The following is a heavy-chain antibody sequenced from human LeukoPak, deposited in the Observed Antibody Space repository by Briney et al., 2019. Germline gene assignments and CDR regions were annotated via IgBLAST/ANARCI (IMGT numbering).Heavy chain of an antibody. CDR1: GYTFTSHG. D-gene: IGHD6-19*01. Sequence: ASVKVSCKASGYTFTSHGISWVRQAPGQGLEWMGWISAYNGDTKYAQILQGRVTLTTYTSTTTAYLELRSLRSDDTAVYYCARDPSNTSGWKTWFDPWGQGTLVTVSS. CDR3: ARDPSNTSGWKTWFDP. V-gene: IGHV1-18*01. J-gene: IGHJ5*02. CDR2: ISAYNGDT.